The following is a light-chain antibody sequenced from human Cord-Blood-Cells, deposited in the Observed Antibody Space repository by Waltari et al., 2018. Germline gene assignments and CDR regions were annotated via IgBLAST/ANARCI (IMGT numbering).Light chain of an antibody. CDR2: GAS. V-gene: IGKV3-15*01. CDR3: QRYNNWPPVDT. J-gene: IGKJ2*01. CDR1: QSVSSN. Sequence: EIVMTQSPATLSVSPGERATLSCRASQSVSSNLAWYQQKPGQAPRLLIYGASTRATGIPARFSGSGSGTEFTLTISSLQSEDFAVYYCQRYNNWPPVDTFGQGTKLEIK.